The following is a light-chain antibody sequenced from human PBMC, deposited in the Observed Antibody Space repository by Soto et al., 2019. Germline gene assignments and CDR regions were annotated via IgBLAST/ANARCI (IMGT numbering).Light chain of an antibody. CDR1: QRVLYSSNNKNY. V-gene: IGKV4-1*01. CDR2: WAS. J-gene: IGKJ4*01. Sequence: IVMTQSPDALAVSLGESATINCKSSQRVLYSSNNKNYLAWYQQKPGHPPKLLIYWASTRESGVPDRFSGSGSETDFTLTISSLQAEDVAVYFCQQYYTTPITFGGGTKVDIK. CDR3: QQYYTTPIT.